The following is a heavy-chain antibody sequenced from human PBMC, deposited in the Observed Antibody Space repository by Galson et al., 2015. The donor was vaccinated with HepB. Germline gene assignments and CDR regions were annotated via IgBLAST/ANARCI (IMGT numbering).Heavy chain of an antibody. Sequence: SVKVSCKASGYTFTSYYMHWVRQAPGQGLEWMGIINPSGGSTSYAQKLQGRVTMTRDTSTSTVYMELSSLRSEDTAVYYCARESRSGALGYYYYYGMDVWGQGTTVTVSS. CDR1: GYTFTSYY. CDR3: ARESRSGALGYYYYYGMDV. D-gene: IGHD3-10*01. V-gene: IGHV1-46*04. CDR2: INPSGGST. J-gene: IGHJ6*02.